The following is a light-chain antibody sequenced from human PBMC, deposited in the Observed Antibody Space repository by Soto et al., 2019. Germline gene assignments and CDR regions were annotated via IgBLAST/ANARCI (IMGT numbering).Light chain of an antibody. CDR1: QSISIY. CDR3: QQTYTTPEIT. J-gene: IGKJ5*01. Sequence: DIQMTKSPSSLSSHVGDRVTITCRASQSISIYLNWYQLKPGKAPNLLMYGASYSKSGVPTRFSGSGSGTDFTLTISSLQPEDFAIYYCQQTYTTPEITFGQGTRLEIK. CDR2: GAS. V-gene: IGKV1-39*01.